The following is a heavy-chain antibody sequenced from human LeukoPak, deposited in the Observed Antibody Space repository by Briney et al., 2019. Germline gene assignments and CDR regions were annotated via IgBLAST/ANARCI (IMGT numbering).Heavy chain of an antibody. CDR2: IKQDGSEK. D-gene: IGHD3-10*01. CDR1: GFTFSSYW. V-gene: IGHV3-7*01. CDR3: ARDDTYGSGSYGV. J-gene: IGHJ4*02. Sequence: PGGSLRLSCAASGFTFSSYWMSWVRQAPGKGLEWVANIKQDGSEKYYVDSVKGRFTISRDNAKNSLYLQMNSLRAEDTAVHYCARDDTYGSGSYGVWGQGTLVTVSS.